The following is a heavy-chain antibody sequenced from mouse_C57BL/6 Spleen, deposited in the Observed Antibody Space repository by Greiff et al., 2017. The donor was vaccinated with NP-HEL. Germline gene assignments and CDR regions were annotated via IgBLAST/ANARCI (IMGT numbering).Heavy chain of an antibody. J-gene: IGHJ4*01. Sequence: EVQRVESGGGLVKPGGSLKLSCAASGFTFSDYGMHWVRQAPEKGLEWVAYISSGSSTIYYADTVKGRFTISRDNAKNTLFLQMTSLRSEDTAMYYCARLAVYYAMDYWGQGTSVTVSS. CDR1: GFTFSDYG. CDR2: ISSGSSTI. CDR3: ARLAVYYAMDY. V-gene: IGHV5-17*01.